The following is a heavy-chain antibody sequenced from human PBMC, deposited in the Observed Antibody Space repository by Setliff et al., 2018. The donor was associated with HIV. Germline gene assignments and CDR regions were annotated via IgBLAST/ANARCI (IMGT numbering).Heavy chain of an antibody. Sequence: PSETLSLTCAVYGGSFSGYYWSWIRQPPGKGLEWIGEINHSGSTNYNPSLKSRLTISVDTSKNQFSLKLSSVTAADTAVYYCARVIDSSGYSIDYWGQGTLVTVSS. D-gene: IGHD3-22*01. V-gene: IGHV4-34*01. CDR3: ARVIDSSGYSIDY. J-gene: IGHJ4*02. CDR1: GGSFSGYY. CDR2: INHSGST.